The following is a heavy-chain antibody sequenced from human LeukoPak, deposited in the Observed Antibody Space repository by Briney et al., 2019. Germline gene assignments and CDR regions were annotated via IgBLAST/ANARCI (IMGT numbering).Heavy chain of an antibody. V-gene: IGHV3-7*03. Sequence: PGGSLRLSCAASGFTFSSYWMSWVRQAPGKGLEWVANINKDGGEKYYVDSVKGRFTISRDNSKNTLYLQMNSLRAEDTAVYYCAKESMSGYDADIDYWGQGTLVTVSS. J-gene: IGHJ4*02. D-gene: IGHD5-12*01. CDR3: AKESMSGYDADIDY. CDR2: INKDGGEK. CDR1: GFTFSSYW.